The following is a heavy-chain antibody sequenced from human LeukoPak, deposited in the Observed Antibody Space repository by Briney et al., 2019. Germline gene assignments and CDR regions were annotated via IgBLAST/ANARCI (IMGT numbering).Heavy chain of an antibody. J-gene: IGHJ4*02. Sequence: SLRLSCAASGFTFSSYAMHWVRQAPGKGLEWVAVISYDGSNKYYADSVKGRFTISRDNSKNTLYLQMNSLRAEDTAVYYCARAWYNWNLGYWGQGTLVTVSS. CDR3: ARAWYNWNLGY. CDR1: GFTFSSYA. D-gene: IGHD1-1*01. V-gene: IGHV3-30*04. CDR2: ISYDGSNK.